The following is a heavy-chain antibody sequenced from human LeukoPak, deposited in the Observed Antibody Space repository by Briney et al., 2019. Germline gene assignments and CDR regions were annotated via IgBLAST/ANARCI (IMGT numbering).Heavy chain of an antibody. CDR1: GFTLSRHG. Sequence: GGSLRLSCAPSGFTLSRHGMHWVRQAPGKGLEWVAIISNDGSRKYYTHSVEGRFTISRDNSKNTLYLQMDSLRAEDTAVYYCARDRAWNYFDYWGQGTLVTVSS. V-gene: IGHV3-30*03. CDR2: ISNDGSRK. J-gene: IGHJ4*02. CDR3: ARDRAWNYFDY. D-gene: IGHD3-3*01.